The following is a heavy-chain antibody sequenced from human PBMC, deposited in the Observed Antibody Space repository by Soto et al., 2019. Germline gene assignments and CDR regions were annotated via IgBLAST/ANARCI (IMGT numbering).Heavy chain of an antibody. CDR1: GGSFSGYY. CDR2: INHSGST. V-gene: IGHV4-34*01. D-gene: IGHD6-13*01. CDR3: ARVAALLRNDY. Sequence: QVQLQQWGAGLLKPSETLSLTCAVYGGSFSGYYWSWIRQPPGKGLEWIGEINHSGSTNYNPSLTSRVTISVDTSKNQFSLKLSSVTAADTAVYYCARVAALLRNDYWGQGTLVTVSS. J-gene: IGHJ4*02.